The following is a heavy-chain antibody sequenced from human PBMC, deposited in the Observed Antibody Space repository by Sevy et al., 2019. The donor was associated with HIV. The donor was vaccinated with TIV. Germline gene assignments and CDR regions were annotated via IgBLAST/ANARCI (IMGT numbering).Heavy chain of an antibody. Sequence: SETLSLTCTVSGGSISSSSYYWGWIRQPPGKGLEWMGRSYYSGSSYYKPSLKSRVTISVDTSKNQFSLKLSSVTAADTAVYYCARLKSGNYLDFWGQGTLVTVSA. CDR3: ARLKSGNYLDF. V-gene: IGHV4-39*01. CDR1: GGSISSSSYY. CDR2: SYYSGSS. D-gene: IGHD1-1*01. J-gene: IGHJ4*02.